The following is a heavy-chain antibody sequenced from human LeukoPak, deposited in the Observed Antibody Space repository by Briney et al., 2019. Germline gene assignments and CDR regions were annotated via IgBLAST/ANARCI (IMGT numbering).Heavy chain of an antibody. D-gene: IGHD3-22*01. CDR3: ARADYYGSSAYPY. J-gene: IGHJ4*02. CDR1: GGSISSHY. V-gene: IGHV4-59*11. CDR2: IYYSGTT. Sequence: PSETLSLTCSVSGGSISSHYWSWIRQPPGKGLEWIGYIYYSGTTFYNPSLKSRVTISIDTSKNQFSLKLTSVTAADTAVYYCARADYYGSSAYPYWGQGTLVTVSS.